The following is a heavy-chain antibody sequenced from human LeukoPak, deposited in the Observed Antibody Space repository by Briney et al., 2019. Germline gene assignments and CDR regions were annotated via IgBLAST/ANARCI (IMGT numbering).Heavy chain of an antibody. CDR1: GYTFTSYY. V-gene: IGHV1-46*01. Sequence: ASVKVSCKASGYTFTSYYMHWGRQAPGQGLEWMGRINPSGGSRSYAQKFKGGVTMTRDMSTSTVSMELSSLRSEDPAVYYCARDPVALYDFWSGPYFDYWGQGTLVTVSS. D-gene: IGHD3-3*01. J-gene: IGHJ4*02. CDR3: ARDPVALYDFWSGPYFDY. CDR2: INPSGGSR.